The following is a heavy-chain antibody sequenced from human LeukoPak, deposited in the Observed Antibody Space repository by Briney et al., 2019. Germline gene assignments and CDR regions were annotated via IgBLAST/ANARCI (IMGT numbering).Heavy chain of an antibody. CDR2: MNPSGGVT. D-gene: IGHD4-23*01. J-gene: IGHJ4*02. Sequence: SVSLSCKASGYTFTEYYTRWVRQAPGQGLEWMGVMNPSGGVTSYAQKFQGRVTMTRDTSTPTVYMDLSSLRSEDTAVYYCARGYYGGLAWCDYWGQGTLASPSP. CDR1: GYTFTEYY. V-gene: IGHV1-46*01. CDR3: ARGYYGGLAWCDY.